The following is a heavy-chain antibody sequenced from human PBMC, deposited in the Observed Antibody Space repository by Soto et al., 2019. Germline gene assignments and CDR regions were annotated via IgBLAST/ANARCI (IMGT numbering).Heavy chain of an antibody. Sequence: QVQLVQSGAEVKKPGASVKVSCKASGYSFTSHGINWVRQAPGQGLEWMGWIRAHNGNTKYAQKFKGRVNMTTDTTTSTAYLYLRSLRSDDTAVYYCARDQGLYCTNGVCFPLDYWGQGTPVTVSS. CDR1: GYSFTSHG. D-gene: IGHD2-8*01. J-gene: IGHJ4*02. CDR2: IRAHNGNT. CDR3: ARDQGLYCTNGVCFPLDY. V-gene: IGHV1-18*01.